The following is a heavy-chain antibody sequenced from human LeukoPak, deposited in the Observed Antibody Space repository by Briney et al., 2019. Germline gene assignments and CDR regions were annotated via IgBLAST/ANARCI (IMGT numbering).Heavy chain of an antibody. J-gene: IGHJ4*02. Sequence: PGGSLRLSCAASGFTFSSYGMHWVRQAPGKGLEWVAVISYDGSNKYYADSVKGRFTISRDNSKNTLYLQMNSLRAEDTAVYYCARDFRGRAPFDYWGQGTLVTVSS. D-gene: IGHD3-10*01. V-gene: IGHV3-30*03. CDR3: ARDFRGRAPFDY. CDR1: GFTFSSYG. CDR2: ISYDGSNK.